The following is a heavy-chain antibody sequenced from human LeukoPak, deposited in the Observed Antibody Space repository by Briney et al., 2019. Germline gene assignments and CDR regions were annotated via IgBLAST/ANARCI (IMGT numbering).Heavy chain of an antibody. J-gene: IGHJ4*02. CDR3: ARGWATTVTPFDY. V-gene: IGHV4-30-4*01. D-gene: IGHD4-17*01. CDR1: GGSISSGDYY. CDR2: IYYSGST. Sequence: SETLSLTCTVSGGSISSGDYYWSWIRQPPGKGLEWIGYIYYSGSTYYNPSLKSRVTISVDTSKNQFSLKLSSVTAADTAVYYCARGWATTVTPFDYWGQGTLVTVSS.